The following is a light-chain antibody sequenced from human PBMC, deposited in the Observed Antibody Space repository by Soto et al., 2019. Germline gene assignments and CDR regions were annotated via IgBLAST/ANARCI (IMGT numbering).Light chain of an antibody. Sequence: DIQMTQSPSSLSASVGDTVTITCRASQGIGTDLGWYQQKPGKAPKRLIYGASNLQSGVPSRFSGSGSGTEFTLTISSLQPEDFATYYCLQHHRYPYTFGQGTKLEIK. CDR2: GAS. CDR1: QGIGTD. CDR3: LQHHRYPYT. J-gene: IGKJ2*01. V-gene: IGKV1-17*01.